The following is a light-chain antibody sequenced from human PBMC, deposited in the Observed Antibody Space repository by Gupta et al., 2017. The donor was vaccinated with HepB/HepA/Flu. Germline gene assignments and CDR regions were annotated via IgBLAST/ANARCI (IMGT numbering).Light chain of an antibody. CDR1: QSIGRS. V-gene: IGKV6D-21*02. CDR3: HQSDTLPRT. Sequence: DIVLTQSPDFQSVSPKEKVTISCRASQSIGRSLNWFQQKPGQSPKLLIKYASESISGVTSRFSGSGSGTDFTLTINSLEADDAAVYYCHQSDTLPRTFGQGTKVEIK. J-gene: IGKJ1*01. CDR2: YAS.